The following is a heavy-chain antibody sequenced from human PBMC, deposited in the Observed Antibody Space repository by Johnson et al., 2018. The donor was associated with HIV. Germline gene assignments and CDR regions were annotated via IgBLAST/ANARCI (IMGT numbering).Heavy chain of an antibody. CDR2: ISWNSGTI. D-gene: IGHD3-10*01. V-gene: IGHV3-9*01. Sequence: VQLVESGGGLVQPGRSLRLSCAASGFTFDDYAMHWVRQAPGKGLEWVSGISWNSGTIYYADSVKGRFTISRDNAKNSLYLQMNSLRAEDTAVYYCARESPLGGSGSGGPGAFDIWGQGTMVTVSS. J-gene: IGHJ3*02. CDR3: ARESPLGGSGSGGPGAFDI. CDR1: GFTFDDYA.